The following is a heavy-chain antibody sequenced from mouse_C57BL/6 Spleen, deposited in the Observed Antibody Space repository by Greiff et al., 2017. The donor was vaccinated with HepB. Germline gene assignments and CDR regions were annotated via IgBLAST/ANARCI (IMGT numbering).Heavy chain of an antibody. V-gene: IGHV1-82*01. D-gene: IGHD2-4*01. CDR2: IYPGDGDT. J-gene: IGHJ3*01. CDR1: GYAFSSSW. Sequence: QVQLQQSGPELVKPGASVKISCKASGYAFSSSWMNWVKQRPGKGLEWIGRIYPGDGDTNYNGKFKGKATLTADKSSSTAYKQLSSLTSEDSAVYFCARSLYDYFAYWGQGTLVTVSA. CDR3: ARSLYDYFAY.